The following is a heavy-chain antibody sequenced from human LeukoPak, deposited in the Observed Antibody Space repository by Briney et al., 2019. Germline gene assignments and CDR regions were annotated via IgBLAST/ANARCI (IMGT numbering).Heavy chain of an antibody. D-gene: IGHD4-17*01. V-gene: IGHV3-23*01. CDR3: AKDPSPLRTTVTILGY. Sequence: GGSLRLSCAASGFTFSSYAMSWVRQAPGKGLEWVSAISGSGGSTYYADSVKGRFTISRDNSKNTLYLQMNSLRAEDTAVYYCAKDPSPLRTTVTILGYWGQGTLVTVSS. J-gene: IGHJ4*02. CDR1: GFTFSSYA. CDR2: ISGSGGST.